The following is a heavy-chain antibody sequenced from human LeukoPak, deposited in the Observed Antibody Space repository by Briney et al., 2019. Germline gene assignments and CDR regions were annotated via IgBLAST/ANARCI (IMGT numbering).Heavy chain of an antibody. CDR3: AREVFDWLLTDAFDI. CDR1: GYTFTSYY. V-gene: IGHV1-2*02. CDR2: INPNSGGT. Sequence: ASVKVSCKASGYTFTSYYMHWVRQAPGQGLEWMGWINPNSGGTNYAQKFQGRVTMTRDTSISTAYMELSRLRSDDTAVYYCAREVFDWLLTDAFDIWGRGTMVTVSS. J-gene: IGHJ3*02. D-gene: IGHD3-9*01.